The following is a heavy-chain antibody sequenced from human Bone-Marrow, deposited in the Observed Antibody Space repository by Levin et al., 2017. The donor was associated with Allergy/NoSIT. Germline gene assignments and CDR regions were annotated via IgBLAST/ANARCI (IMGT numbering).Heavy chain of an antibody. J-gene: IGHJ5*02. CDR2: IYYTGTT. V-gene: IGHV4-61*03. D-gene: IGHD3-10*01. CDR1: GGSVSSTAYF. CDR3: ARHVESGLYNWFDP. Sequence: RPSETLSLTCTVSGGSVSSTAYFWTWIRQSPGKGLQWIGQIYYTGTTNYNPSLKSRVTISVDTSKNHFSLRLSSLSAADTAIYYCARHVESGLYNWFDPWGQGTLVTVSS.